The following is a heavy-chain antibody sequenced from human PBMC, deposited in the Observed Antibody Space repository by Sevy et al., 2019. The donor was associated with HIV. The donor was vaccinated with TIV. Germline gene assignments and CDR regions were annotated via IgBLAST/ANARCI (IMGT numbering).Heavy chain of an antibody. Sequence: GGSLRLSCAASGFTFSSYAMHWVRQAPGKGLEWVAVISYDGSNKYYADSVKGRFTISGDNYKNTLYLQMNSLRADDMAVYYCARDRYYYDSSGYYSGAFDIWGQGTMVTVSS. CDR2: ISYDGSNK. D-gene: IGHD3-22*01. J-gene: IGHJ3*02. V-gene: IGHV3-30-3*01. CDR3: ARDRYYYDSSGYYSGAFDI. CDR1: GFTFSSYA.